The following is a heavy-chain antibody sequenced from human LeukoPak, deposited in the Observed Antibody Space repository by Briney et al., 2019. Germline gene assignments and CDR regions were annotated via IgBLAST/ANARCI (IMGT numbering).Heavy chain of an antibody. CDR3: ARDRRAGDSSGYFY. V-gene: IGHV1-18*01. Sequence: GASVKVSCKASGYTFTSYGISWVRQAPGQGLEWIGWISAYNGNTNYAQKLQGRVTMTTDTSTSTAYMELRSLRSDDTAVYYCARDRRAGDSSGYFYWGQGTLVTVSS. D-gene: IGHD3-22*01. CDR2: ISAYNGNT. J-gene: IGHJ4*02. CDR1: GYTFTSYG.